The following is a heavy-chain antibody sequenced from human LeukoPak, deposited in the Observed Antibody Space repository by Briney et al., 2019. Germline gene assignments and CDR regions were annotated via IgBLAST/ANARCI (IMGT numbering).Heavy chain of an antibody. CDR2: IKQDGSEK. CDR1: GFTFSSHW. J-gene: IGHJ3*02. Sequence: SGGSLRLSCAASGFTFSSHWMSWVRQAPGKGLEWVANIKQDGSEKYYVDSVKGRFTISRDNAKNSLYLQMNSLRAEDTAVYYCARDGDYYDSSGYDTDAFDIWGQGTMVTVSS. D-gene: IGHD3-22*01. V-gene: IGHV3-7*01. CDR3: ARDGDYYDSSGYDTDAFDI.